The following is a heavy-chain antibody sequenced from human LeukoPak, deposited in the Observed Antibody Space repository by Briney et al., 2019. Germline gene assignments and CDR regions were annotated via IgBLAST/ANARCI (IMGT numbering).Heavy chain of an antibody. CDR1: GFTFSSSW. D-gene: IGHD4/OR15-4a*01. CDR3: AREGAHDAFDI. J-gene: IGHJ3*02. V-gene: IGHV3-74*01. CDR2: INSDGSRI. Sequence: GGSLRLSCAASGFTFSSSWMHWVRHAPGEGLVWVSRINSDGSRISYADSVKGRFTISRDNAKNTLYFQVNSLRAEDTAVYYCAREGAHDAFDIWGQGTMVTVSS.